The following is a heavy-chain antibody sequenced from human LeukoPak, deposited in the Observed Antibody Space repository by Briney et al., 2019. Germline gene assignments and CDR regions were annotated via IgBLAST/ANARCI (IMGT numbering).Heavy chain of an antibody. CDR3: ARDDRDSSSWLDY. CDR2: IKQDGSEK. D-gene: IGHD6-13*01. Sequence: GGSLRLSCAASGFTFSDYAMSWVRQAPGKGLEWVANIKQDGSEKYYVDSVKGRFTISRDNAKNSLYLQMNSLRAEDTAVYYCARDDRDSSSWLDYWGQGTLVTVSS. J-gene: IGHJ4*02. V-gene: IGHV3-7*01. CDR1: GFTFSDYA.